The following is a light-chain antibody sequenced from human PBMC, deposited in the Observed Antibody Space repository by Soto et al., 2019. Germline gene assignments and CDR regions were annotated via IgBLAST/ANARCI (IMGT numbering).Light chain of an antibody. J-gene: IGKJ1*01. CDR2: SAS. CDR3: PQYAGSPRT. Sequence: EIVLTQSPGTLSLSPGERGTLSCRASQNLGTLYLAWFQQKSGQAPMLLIYSASRTATGIPDRFTGSGSGTDFTLTINRVEPEDFAVYFCPQYAGSPRTFGQGTKVEIK. CDR1: QNLGTLY. V-gene: IGKV3-20*01.